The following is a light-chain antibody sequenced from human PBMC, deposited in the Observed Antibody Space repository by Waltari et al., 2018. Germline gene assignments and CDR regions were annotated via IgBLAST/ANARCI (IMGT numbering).Light chain of an antibody. J-gene: IGLJ3*02. CDR2: VNSDGSH. V-gene: IGLV4-69*01. Sequence: QLVLTQSPSASASLGASATLPCPLSSGHSSNVIASLPQQPNKGPRYLMKVNSDGSHNKGDEIPARFSGSSSGAERYLTISSLQSEDEADYYCQTGGHGTWVFGGGTKLTVL. CDR1: SGHSSNV. CDR3: QTGGHGTWV.